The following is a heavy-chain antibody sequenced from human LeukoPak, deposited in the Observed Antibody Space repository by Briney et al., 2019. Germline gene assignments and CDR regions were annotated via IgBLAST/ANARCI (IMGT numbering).Heavy chain of an antibody. V-gene: IGHV3-30*18. CDR2: ISYDGSNK. D-gene: IGHD1-26*01. CDR1: GFTFSSYG. J-gene: IGHJ4*02. Sequence: GRSLRLSCAASGFTFSSYGMHWVRQAPGKGLEWVAVISYDGSNKYYADSVKGRFTISRDNSKNTLYLQMNSLRAEDTAVYYCAKDRRPRIVGAPLGYWGQGTLVTVSS. CDR3: AKDRRPRIVGAPLGY.